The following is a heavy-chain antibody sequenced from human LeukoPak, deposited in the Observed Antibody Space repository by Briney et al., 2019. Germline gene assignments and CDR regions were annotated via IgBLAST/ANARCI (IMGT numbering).Heavy chain of an antibody. J-gene: IGHJ4*02. CDR2: FSPVDSDS. D-gene: IGHD6-19*01. V-gene: IGHV5-51*01. CDR3: ARLASAWNFDY. CDR1: GYSFTNYW. Sequence: GESLKISCQGSGYSFTNYWIGWVRQMPGKDLEWMGIFSPVDSDSRYSPSFRGQVTISADKSISTVYLQWSSLKASDTAMYYCARLASAWNFDYWGQGTLVTVSS.